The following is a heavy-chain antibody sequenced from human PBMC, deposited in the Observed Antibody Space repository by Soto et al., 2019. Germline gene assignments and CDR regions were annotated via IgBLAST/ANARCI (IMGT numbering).Heavy chain of an antibody. CDR2: INPNSGGT. D-gene: IGHD4-17*01. CDR3: ASFDDYEYYYGMDV. J-gene: IGHJ6*02. CDR1: GYTFTGYD. V-gene: IGHV1-2*02. Sequence: ASVKVSCKASGYTFTGYDMHWVRQAPGQGLEWMGWINPNSGGTNYAQKFQGRVTMTRDTSISTAYMELSRLRSDDTAVYYCASFDDYEYYYGMDVWGQGTTVTVSS.